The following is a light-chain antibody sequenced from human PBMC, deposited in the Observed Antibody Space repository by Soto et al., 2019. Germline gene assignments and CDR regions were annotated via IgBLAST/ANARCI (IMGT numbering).Light chain of an antibody. CDR3: QQYNSYSQS. Sequence: DIQITQSPSTLSASVGDRVTITCRASQSISSWLAWYQQKPGKAPKLLIYKASSLESGVPSRFSGSGSGTEFTLTISSXQPDDFATYYCQQYNSYSQSFGQGTKVDTK. CDR2: KAS. CDR1: QSISSW. V-gene: IGKV1-5*03. J-gene: IGKJ1*01.